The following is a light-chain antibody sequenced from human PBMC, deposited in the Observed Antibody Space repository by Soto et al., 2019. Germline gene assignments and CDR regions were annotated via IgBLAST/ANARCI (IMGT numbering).Light chain of an antibody. CDR3: SSYTTSSSYV. V-gene: IGLV2-14*01. Sequence: QSASVSGSPGQSITISCTGTSSDVGGYIYVSWYQQHPGKAPKLMIYDVTSRPSGVSYRFSGSKSGNTASLTISGLQAEDEADYYCSSYTTSSSYVFGTGTKLTVL. CDR2: DVT. J-gene: IGLJ1*01. CDR1: SSDVGGYIY.